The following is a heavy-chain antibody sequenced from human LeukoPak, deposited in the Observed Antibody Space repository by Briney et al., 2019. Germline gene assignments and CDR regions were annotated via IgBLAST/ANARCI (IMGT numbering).Heavy chain of an antibody. D-gene: IGHD3-10*01. Sequence: GGSLRLSCAASGFTFSNYAMHWVRQAPGKGLEWVSLISSGGTYEYYADSMKGRFTISRDNSKNTLYLQLNSLRAEDTAVYYCARDSTYYYDSGSSGPHYFDNWGQGTLVTVSS. CDR2: ISSGGTYE. V-gene: IGHV3-30*01. J-gene: IGHJ4*02. CDR3: ARDSTYYYDSGSSGPHYFDN. CDR1: GFTFSNYA.